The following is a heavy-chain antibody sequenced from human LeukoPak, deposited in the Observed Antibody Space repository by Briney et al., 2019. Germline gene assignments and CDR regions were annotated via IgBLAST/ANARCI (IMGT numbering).Heavy chain of an antibody. D-gene: IGHD4-17*01. Sequence: GGSLRLSCAASGFTFSSYSMNWVRQALGKGLEWVSSISSSSSYIYYADSVKGRFTISRDNAKNSLYLQMNSLRAEDTAVYYCAKDERKPVTATVTTLGNLDYWGQGTLVTVSS. V-gene: IGHV3-21*01. CDR3: AKDERKPVTATVTTLGNLDY. CDR1: GFTFSSYS. J-gene: IGHJ4*02. CDR2: ISSSSSYI.